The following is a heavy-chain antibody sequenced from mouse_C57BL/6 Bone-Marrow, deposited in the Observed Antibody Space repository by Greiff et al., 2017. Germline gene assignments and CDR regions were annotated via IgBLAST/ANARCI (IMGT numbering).Heavy chain of an antibody. CDR3: ARDPLYYCMDY. CDR1: GFTFSDYY. D-gene: IGHD1-1*01. J-gene: IGHJ4*01. Sequence: DVKLVESEGGLVQPGRSMKLSCTASGFTFSDYYMAWVRQVPEKGLAWVANLNYDGSSTYDLDSLKSRFIISRDNAKNILYLLMISLKSEDTATYYCARDPLYYCMDYWGPGTSVTVSS. CDR2: LNYDGSST. V-gene: IGHV5-16*01.